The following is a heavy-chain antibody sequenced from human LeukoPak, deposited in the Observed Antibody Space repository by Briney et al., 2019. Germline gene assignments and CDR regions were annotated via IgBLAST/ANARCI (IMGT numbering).Heavy chain of an antibody. D-gene: IGHD3-3*01. V-gene: IGHV1-8*02. CDR1: GGTFSSYA. CDR2: MNPNSGNT. Sequence: ASVKVSCKASGGTFSSYAISWVRQATGQGLEWMGWMNPNSGNTGYAQKFQGRVTMTRNTSISTAYMELSSLRSEDTAVYYCARVPFSLLRFWGRNYYYGMDVWGQGTTVTVSS. J-gene: IGHJ6*02. CDR3: ARVPFSLLRFWGRNYYYGMDV.